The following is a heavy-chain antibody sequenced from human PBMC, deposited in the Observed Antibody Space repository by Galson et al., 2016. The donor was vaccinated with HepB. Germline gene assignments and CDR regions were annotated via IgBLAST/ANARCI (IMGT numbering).Heavy chain of an antibody. Sequence: SLRLSCAASGFTSSRSDMHWVRQGTGKGLEWVSAIGRGGDTYYSDSVEGRFTISRENAKNSLYLEMNSLRAGDTAVYYCAREIKDEVSVGWYFDLWGRGTLVTVSS. J-gene: IGHJ2*01. D-gene: IGHD5/OR15-5a*01. V-gene: IGHV3-13*01. CDR2: IGRGGDT. CDR3: AREIKDEVSVGWYFDL. CDR1: GFTSSRSD.